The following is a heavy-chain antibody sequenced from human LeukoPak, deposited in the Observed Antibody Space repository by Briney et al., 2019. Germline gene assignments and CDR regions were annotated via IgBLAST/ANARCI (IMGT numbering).Heavy chain of an antibody. CDR1: GCTFSSYG. Sequence: GRSLRLSCAASGCTFSSYGMHWVRQAPGKGLEWVAVIWYDGSNKYYADSVKGRFTISRDNSKNTLYLQMNSLRAEDTAVYYCAKGGGTATMVRGVIIGDYFDYWGQGTLVTVSS. V-gene: IGHV3-33*06. CDR3: AKGGGTATMVRGVIIGDYFDY. J-gene: IGHJ4*02. CDR2: IWYDGSNK. D-gene: IGHD3-10*01.